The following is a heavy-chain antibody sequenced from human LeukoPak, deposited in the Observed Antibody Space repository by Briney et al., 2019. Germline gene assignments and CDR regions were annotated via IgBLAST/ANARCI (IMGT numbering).Heavy chain of an antibody. CDR3: ASPVAVAGLGY. J-gene: IGHJ4*02. D-gene: IGHD6-19*01. V-gene: IGHV1-2*02. Sequence: ASVKVSCKASGYIFSDFYIHWVRQAPGQGLEWMAWINPNHGGTNFAQKFQGRVTVTRDTSISTAYMELTRLTSDDTAVYFCASPVAVAGLGYWGQGTLVTVSS. CDR1: GYIFSDFY. CDR2: INPNHGGT.